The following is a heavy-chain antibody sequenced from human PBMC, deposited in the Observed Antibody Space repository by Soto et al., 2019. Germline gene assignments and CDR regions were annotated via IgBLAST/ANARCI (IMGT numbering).Heavy chain of an antibody. V-gene: IGHV3-33*01. Sequence: GGSLRLSCAASGFTFSSYGMHWVRQAPGKGLEWGAVIWYDGSNKFYADSVKGQFTISRDNSKNSLYLQMNSLRAEDTAVYYCAREIIAVAGYFDYWGQGTLVTVSS. CDR3: AREIIAVAGYFDY. CDR2: IWYDGSNK. J-gene: IGHJ4*02. CDR1: GFTFSSYG. D-gene: IGHD6-19*01.